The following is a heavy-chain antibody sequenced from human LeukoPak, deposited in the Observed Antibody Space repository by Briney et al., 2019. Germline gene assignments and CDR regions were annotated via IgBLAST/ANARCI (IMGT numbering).Heavy chain of an antibody. Sequence: PVQPLDSPSVVSRSRSHISYADSLKGRFTMSSDNARNSLYLQMISLRTDDTAVYYCARGLGYCSGGTCHHYFDYWGQGTLVTVSS. CDR2: VSRSRSHI. D-gene: IGHD2-15*01. CDR3: ARGLGYCSGGTCHHYFDY. V-gene: IGHV3-21*05. J-gene: IGHJ4*02.